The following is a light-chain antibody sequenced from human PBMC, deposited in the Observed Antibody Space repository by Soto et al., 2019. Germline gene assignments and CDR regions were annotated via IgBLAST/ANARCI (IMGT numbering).Light chain of an antibody. J-gene: IGKJ1*01. CDR3: QQYGSSPLLP. CDR2: GAS. CDR1: QSVSSSY. Sequence: EIVLTQSPGTLSLSPGERATLSCRASQSVSSSYLAWYQQKPGQAPRLLIYGASSRATGIPDRFSGSGSGTDFTLTISRLEPEDFAVYYCQQYGSSPLLPFGQGTKVEIK. V-gene: IGKV3-20*01.